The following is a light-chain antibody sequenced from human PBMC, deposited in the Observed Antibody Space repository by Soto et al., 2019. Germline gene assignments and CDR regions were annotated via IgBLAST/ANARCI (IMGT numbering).Light chain of an antibody. V-gene: IGKV1-5*01. CDR1: QTISVS. Sequence: IQMTQAPSTLSASVGDTVTITCRASQTISVSLAWYRQKPGKAPNLLIYDSSTLHEGVPSRFSGSGSGTEFPLTVTRLQPDDFATYFCQQYDKYSTFGHGNKVDVK. CDR2: DSS. CDR3: QQYDKYST. J-gene: IGKJ1*01.